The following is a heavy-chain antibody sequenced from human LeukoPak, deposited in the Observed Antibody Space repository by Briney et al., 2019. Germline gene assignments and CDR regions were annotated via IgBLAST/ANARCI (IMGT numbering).Heavy chain of an antibody. CDR2: IYPGDSET. V-gene: IGHV5-51*01. CDR3: ARHPKSSQYSSSWWFYAFDI. Sequence: GESLKISCKGSGYSFTTYWIGWVRQMPGKGLEWMGVIYPGDSETIYSPSFQGRVTISADKSISTAYLQWSSLKASDTAMYYCARHPKSSQYSSSWWFYAFDIWGQGTMVTVSS. J-gene: IGHJ3*02. D-gene: IGHD6-13*01. CDR1: GYSFTTYW.